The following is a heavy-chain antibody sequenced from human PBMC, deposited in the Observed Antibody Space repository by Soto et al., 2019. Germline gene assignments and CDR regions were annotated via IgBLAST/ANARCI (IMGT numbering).Heavy chain of an antibody. D-gene: IGHD1-26*01. V-gene: IGHV3-23*01. J-gene: IGHJ5*02. CDR1: GFIFENFG. Sequence: GGSLRLSCAASGFIFENFGMSWVRQAPGKWLEWISSISGSGFKKYYADSVKGRFTISRDNSKSTVYLELNNLSAEDTAVYHCAKNQGVELVPLATVDWFDPWGQGXVVTVYS. CDR2: ISGSGFKK. CDR3: AKNQGVELVPLATVDWFDP.